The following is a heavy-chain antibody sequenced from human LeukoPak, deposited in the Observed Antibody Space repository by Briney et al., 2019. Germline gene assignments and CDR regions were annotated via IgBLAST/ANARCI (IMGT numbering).Heavy chain of an antibody. CDR3: ASPRRGGYYYVFDFDY. J-gene: IGHJ4*02. V-gene: IGHV3-7*01. D-gene: IGHD3-22*01. CDR2: IKLVSSDI. CDR1: GFTFSRYW. Sequence: GGXLRLSCAASGFTFSRYWMSWGRQAPGKGGEGVANIKLVSSDIYYVYSVKGRFTLSTHNAKNSLYLQMNSLRAEDTAVYYCASPRRGGYYYVFDFDYWGQGTLVTVSS.